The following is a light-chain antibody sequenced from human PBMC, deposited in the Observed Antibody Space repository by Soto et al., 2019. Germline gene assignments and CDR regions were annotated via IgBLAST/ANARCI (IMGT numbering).Light chain of an antibody. CDR3: CSYAGRSTFV. J-gene: IGLJ1*01. CDR2: EGS. Sequence: QSALTQPASVSGAPGQSITISCTGTSSDVGRDNLVSWYQQHPGKAPKLMIYEGSKRPSGVSNRFSGSKSGNTASLTISGLQAEDEADYYCCSYAGRSTFVFGTGNKVTFL. V-gene: IGLV2-23*01. CDR1: SSDVGRDNL.